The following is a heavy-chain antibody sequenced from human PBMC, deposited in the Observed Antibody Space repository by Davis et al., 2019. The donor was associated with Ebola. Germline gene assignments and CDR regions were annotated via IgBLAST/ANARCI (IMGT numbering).Heavy chain of an antibody. Sequence: SETLSLTCAVSGGSISSSNWWNWVRQPPGKGLEWIGEIYHSGSTNYNPSLKSRVTISVDKSKNQFSLKLSSVTAADTAVYYCARDDRYSGSYQGAFDIWGQGTMVTVSS. CDR3: ARDDRYSGSYQGAFDI. CDR2: IYHSGST. V-gene: IGHV4-4*02. D-gene: IGHD1-26*01. J-gene: IGHJ3*02. CDR1: GGSISSSNW.